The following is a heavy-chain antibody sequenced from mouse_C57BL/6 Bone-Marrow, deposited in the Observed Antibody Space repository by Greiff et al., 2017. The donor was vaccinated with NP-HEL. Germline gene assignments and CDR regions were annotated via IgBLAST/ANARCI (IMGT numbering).Heavy chain of an antibody. J-gene: IGHJ2*01. Sequence: EVKVVESGGGLVQPGGSLKLSCAASGFTFSDYYMYWVRQTPEKRLEWVAYISNGGGSTYYPDTVKGRFTISRDNAKNTLYLQMSRLKSEDTAMYYCARHGGYEGHCGEFDYWGQGTTLTVSS. V-gene: IGHV5-12*01. CDR2: ISNGGGST. CDR3: ARHGGYEGHCGEFDY. CDR1: GFTFSDYY. D-gene: IGHD2-3*01.